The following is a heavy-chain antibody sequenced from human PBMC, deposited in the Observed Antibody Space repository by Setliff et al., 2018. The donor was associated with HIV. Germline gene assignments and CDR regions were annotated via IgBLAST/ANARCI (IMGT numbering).Heavy chain of an antibody. D-gene: IGHD6-19*01. Sequence: GASVKVSCKTSGGTFNNHAITWVRQAPGQGLGWMGEFIPFFGTTNYAQKFQGRVTIIADESTSTAYMELSSLIPEDTAVYYCARESGNGWNSDYWGQGTLVTVSS. V-gene: IGHV1-69*13. J-gene: IGHJ4*02. CDR2: FIPFFGTT. CDR3: ARESGNGWNSDY. CDR1: GGTFNNHA.